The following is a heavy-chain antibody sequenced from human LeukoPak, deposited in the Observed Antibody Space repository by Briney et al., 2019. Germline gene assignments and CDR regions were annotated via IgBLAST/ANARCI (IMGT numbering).Heavy chain of an antibody. CDR1: GFTFSSYS. J-gene: IGHJ4*02. V-gene: IGHV3-21*01. CDR2: ISSSSSYI. D-gene: IGHD1-26*01. CDR3: ARYSGSYLGFDY. Sequence: PGGSLRLSCAASGFTFSSYSMNWVRQVPGKGLEWVSSISSSSSYIYYADSVKGRFTISRDNAKNSLYLQMNSLRAEGTAVYYCARYSGSYLGFDYWGQGTLVTVSS.